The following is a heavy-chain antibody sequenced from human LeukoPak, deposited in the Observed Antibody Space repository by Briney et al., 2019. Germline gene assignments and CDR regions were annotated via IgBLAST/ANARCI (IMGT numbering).Heavy chain of an antibody. CDR2: INPNSGGT. CDR1: GYTFTGYY. CDR3: ARYYDSENWFDP. D-gene: IGHD3-22*01. V-gene: IGHV1-2*02. Sequence: ASVKVSCKASGYTFTGYYMHWVRQAPGQGLEWMGWINPNSGGTNYAQKFQGRVTMTRDTSISTAYMELRRLRSDDTAVYYCARYYDSENWFDPWGQGTLVTVSS. J-gene: IGHJ5*02.